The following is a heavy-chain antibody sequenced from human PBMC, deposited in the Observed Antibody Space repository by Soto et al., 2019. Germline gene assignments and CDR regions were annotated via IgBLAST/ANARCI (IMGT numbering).Heavy chain of an antibody. Sequence: XGSLKLSCAASGCTFSSYAMGWVRQGPGKGLEWVAVVSIGGSTHYADSVRGRFTISRDNSKSTLSLQMNSLTAEDTAVYFCAKRRGARGHFDYWRQGDLVTVSS. CDR3: AKRRGARGHFDY. CDR2: VSIGGST. V-gene: IGHV3-23*01. CDR1: GCTFSSYA. D-gene: IGHD2-15*01. J-gene: IGHJ4*02.